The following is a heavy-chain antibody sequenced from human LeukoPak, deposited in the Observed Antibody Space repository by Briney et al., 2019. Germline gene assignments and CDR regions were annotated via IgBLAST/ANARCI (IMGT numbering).Heavy chain of an antibody. CDR2: ITGSGGST. CDR1: GFTFSSYG. J-gene: IGHJ4*02. CDR3: AKDSGNRGYYDYVWGSRPFDF. V-gene: IGHV3-23*01. Sequence: PGGSLRLSCAASGFTFSSYGMSWVRQAPRKGLEWVSAITGSGGSTFYADSVKGRFTISRDNSKNTLYLQMHSLRGGDTAVYYCAKDSGNRGYYDYVWGSRPFDFWGQGTLVSVSS. D-gene: IGHD3-16*01.